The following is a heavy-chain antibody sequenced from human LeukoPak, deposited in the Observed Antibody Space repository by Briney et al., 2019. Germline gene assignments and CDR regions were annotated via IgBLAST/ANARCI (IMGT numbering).Heavy chain of an antibody. V-gene: IGHV3-21*04. Sequence: GGSLRLSSAGSGFTFNTYNMNLVRQAPGKGLEWVSSISSSSSYIYYADSVKGRFTISRDNAKNSLYLQMNSLRAEDTAVYYCARVGATTFAFDIWGQGTMVTVSS. CDR1: GFTFNTYN. CDR2: ISSSSSYI. D-gene: IGHD1-26*01. J-gene: IGHJ3*02. CDR3: ARVGATTFAFDI.